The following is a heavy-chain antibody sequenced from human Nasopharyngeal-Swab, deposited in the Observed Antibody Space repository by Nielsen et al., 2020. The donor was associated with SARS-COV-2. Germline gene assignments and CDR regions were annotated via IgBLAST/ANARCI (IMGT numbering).Heavy chain of an antibody. V-gene: IGHV3-21*01. CDR2: ISSSSSYI. CDR1: GFTFSTYS. CDR3: ARARGINLGLGVVGDMDV. D-gene: IGHD3-3*01. Sequence: GGSLRLSCAASGFTFSTYSMNWVRQAPGKGLEWVSSISSSSSYIYYADSLKGRFTISRENAKSSLYLQMNIVRAEDTGVYYCARARGINLGLGVVGDMDVWGKGTTVTVSS. J-gene: IGHJ6*03.